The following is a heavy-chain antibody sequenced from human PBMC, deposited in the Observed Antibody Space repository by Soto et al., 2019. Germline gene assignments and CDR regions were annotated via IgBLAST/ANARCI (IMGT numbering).Heavy chain of an antibody. CDR2: INSDGSTT. V-gene: IGHV3-74*01. D-gene: IGHD6-25*01. Sequence: PGGSLRLSCAASGFTFSNHWMHWVRQAPGKGLVWVSRINSDGSTTTYADSVKGRFTISRDNAKNTLYLQLNSLRADDTAVYYCARDREGDGYNFDYWGQGTLVTVSS. J-gene: IGHJ4*02. CDR1: GFTFSNHW. CDR3: ARDREGDGYNFDY.